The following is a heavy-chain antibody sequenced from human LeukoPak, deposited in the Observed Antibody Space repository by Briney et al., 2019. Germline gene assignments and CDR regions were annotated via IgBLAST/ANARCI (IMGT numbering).Heavy chain of an antibody. V-gene: IGHV3-30*02. J-gene: IGHJ5*02. D-gene: IGHD3-22*01. CDR1: GFTFSSYG. CDR3: ARDSPPYYYDSSGYYHP. Sequence: GGSLRPSCAASGFTFSSYGMHWVRQAPGKGLEWVAFIRYDGSNKYYADSVKGRFTISRDNSKNTLYLQMNSLRAEDTAVYYCARDSPPYYYDSSGYYHPWGQGTLVTVSS. CDR2: IRYDGSNK.